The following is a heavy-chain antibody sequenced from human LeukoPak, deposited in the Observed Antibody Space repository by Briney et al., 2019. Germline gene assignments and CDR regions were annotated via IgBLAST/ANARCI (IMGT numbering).Heavy chain of an antibody. J-gene: IGHJ5*02. D-gene: IGHD6-25*01. V-gene: IGHV4-31*03. CDR3: ARIERFWFDP. CDR2: IYYSGST. Sequence: KPSETLSLTCTVSGGSISSGGYYWSWIRQHPGKSLEWIGYIYYSGSTYYNPSLKSRVTISVDTSKNQFSLKLSSVTAADTAVYYCARIERFWFDPWGQGTLVTVSS. CDR1: GGSISSGGYY.